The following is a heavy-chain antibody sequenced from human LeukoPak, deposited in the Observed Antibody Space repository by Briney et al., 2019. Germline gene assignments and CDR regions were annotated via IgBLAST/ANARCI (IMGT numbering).Heavy chain of an antibody. CDR2: ISHDGSNK. D-gene: IGHD2-2*01. CDR3: AKDWGAIVPAANNWFDP. CDR1: GFTFSSYG. Sequence: PGGSLRLSCAASGFTFSSYGMHWVRQAPGKGLEWVAVISHDGSNKYYADSVKGRFTISRDNSKNTLYLQMNSLRAEDTAVYYCAKDWGAIVPAANNWFDPWGQGTLVTVSS. J-gene: IGHJ5*02. V-gene: IGHV3-30*18.